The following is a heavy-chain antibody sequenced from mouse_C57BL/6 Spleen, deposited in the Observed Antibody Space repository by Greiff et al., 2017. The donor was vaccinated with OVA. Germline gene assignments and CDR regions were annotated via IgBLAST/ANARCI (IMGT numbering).Heavy chain of an antibody. D-gene: IGHD2-3*01. V-gene: IGHV2-9*01. Sequence: VQRVESGPGLVAPSQSLSITCTVSGFSLTSYGVDWVRQPPGKGLEWLGVIWGGGSTNYNSALMSRLSISTDNSKSQVFLQMNSLNTDDTTMYFTAEHSGLLRNTEYFDVWGKGTTVTVSS. CDR3: AEHSGLLRNTEYFDV. CDR2: IWGGGST. J-gene: IGHJ1*03. CDR1: GFSLTSYG.